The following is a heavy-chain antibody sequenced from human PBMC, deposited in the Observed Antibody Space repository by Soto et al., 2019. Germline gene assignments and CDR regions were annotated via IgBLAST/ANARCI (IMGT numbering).Heavy chain of an antibody. CDR3: ARDFEMRYSSGQGSYYYYYMDV. CDR2: INAGNGNT. J-gene: IGHJ6*03. Sequence: ASVKVSCKASGYTFTSYAMHWVRQAPGQRLEWMGWINAGNGNTKYSQKFQGRVTITRDTSTSTAYMELSSLRSDDTAVYYCARDFEMRYSSGQGSYYYYYMDVWGKGTTVTVS. V-gene: IGHV1-3*01. CDR1: GYTFTSYA. D-gene: IGHD6-19*01.